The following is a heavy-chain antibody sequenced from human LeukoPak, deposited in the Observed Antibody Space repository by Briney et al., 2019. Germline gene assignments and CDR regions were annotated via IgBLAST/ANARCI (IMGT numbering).Heavy chain of an antibody. CDR1: GFTFSNYW. D-gene: IGHD1-1*01. CDR3: IRWSQLDGDY. CDR2: ISNKINNYAT. V-gene: IGHV3-73*01. Sequence: PGGSLRLSCVVSGFTFSNYWMSWVRQAPGKGLEWVARISNKINNYATAYTVSVQGRFTISRDNSTNTAYLQMNSLKTEDAAMYYCIRWSQLDGDYWGQGTLVAVSS. J-gene: IGHJ4*02.